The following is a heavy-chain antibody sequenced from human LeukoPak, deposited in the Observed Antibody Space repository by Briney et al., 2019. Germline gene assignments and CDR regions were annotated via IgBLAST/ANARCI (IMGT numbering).Heavy chain of an antibody. J-gene: IGHJ6*02. CDR1: GYSFTSYW. Sequence: GESLTISCKGSGYSFTSYWIGWVRQMPGKGLEWMGIIYPGDSDTRYSPSFQGQVTISADKSISTAYLQWSSLKASDTAMYYCARDSSSRFPYYYYGMDVWGQGTTVTVSS. V-gene: IGHV5-51*01. CDR2: IYPGDSDT. D-gene: IGHD6-13*01. CDR3: ARDSSSRFPYYYYGMDV.